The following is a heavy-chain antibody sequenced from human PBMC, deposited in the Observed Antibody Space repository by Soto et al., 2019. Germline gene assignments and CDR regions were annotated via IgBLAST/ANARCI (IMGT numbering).Heavy chain of an antibody. V-gene: IGHV1-18*01. CDR2: ISGYNGNT. Sequence: QIHLEQSRIEMKEPGTSLKISCATSGYSFTNYGISWVRQAPGQGLEWMGWISGYNGNTKYAQSFHDRVVMTADKFTSMGYLEMRNLRSNDTAVYYCARANTWVTGRVGTHWGQGTKVTVSS. CDR1: GYSFTNYG. J-gene: IGHJ4*02. CDR3: ARANTWVTGRVGTH. D-gene: IGHD1-1*01.